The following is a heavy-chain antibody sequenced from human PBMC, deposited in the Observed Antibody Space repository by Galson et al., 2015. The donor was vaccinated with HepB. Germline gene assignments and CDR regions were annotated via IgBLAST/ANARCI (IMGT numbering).Heavy chain of an antibody. CDR2: ISGSGGST. J-gene: IGHJ4*02. Sequence: SLRLSCAASGFTFSSYAMSWVRQAPGKGLEWVSAISGSGGSTYYADSVKGRFTTSRDNARNSLYLQMTSLRSEDTAVYYCSRAPGYNYGDLWGQGTPVIVSS. V-gene: IGHV3-23*01. CDR1: GFTFSSYA. D-gene: IGHD5-18*01. CDR3: SRAPGYNYGDL.